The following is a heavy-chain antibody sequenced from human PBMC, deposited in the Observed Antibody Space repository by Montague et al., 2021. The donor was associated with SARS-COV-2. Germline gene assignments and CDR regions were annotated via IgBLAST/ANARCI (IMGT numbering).Heavy chain of an antibody. Sequence: SETRSLTCTVSGGSISSSSYYWGWIRQPPGKGLEWIGSIYYSGSTYYNPSLKSRVTISVDTSKNQFSLKLSSVTDADTAVYYCARRVGGGWYATTPENDYWGQGTLVTVSS. CDR3: ARRVGGGWYATTPENDY. V-gene: IGHV4-39*01. J-gene: IGHJ4*02. CDR1: GGSISSSSYY. CDR2: IYYSGST. D-gene: IGHD6-19*01.